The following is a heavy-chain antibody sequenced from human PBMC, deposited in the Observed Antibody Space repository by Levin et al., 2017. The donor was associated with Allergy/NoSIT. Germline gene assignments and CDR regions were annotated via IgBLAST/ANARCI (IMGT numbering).Heavy chain of an antibody. J-gene: IGHJ4*02. Sequence: SQTLSLTCTVSGGSISSGGYYWSWIRQHPGKGLEWIGYIYYSGSTYYNPSLKSRVTISVDTSKNQFSLKLSSVTAADTAVYYCARGSTEKVYAIVGYYFDYWGQGTLVTVSS. V-gene: IGHV4-31*03. CDR2: IYYSGST. CDR1: GGSISSGGYY. D-gene: IGHD2-8*01. CDR3: ARGSTEKVYAIVGYYFDY.